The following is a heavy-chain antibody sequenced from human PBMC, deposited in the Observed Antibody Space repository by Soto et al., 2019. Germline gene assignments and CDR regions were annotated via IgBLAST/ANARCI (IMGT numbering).Heavy chain of an antibody. CDR1: GYTFTNYG. J-gene: IGHJ4*02. V-gene: IGHV1-18*01. Sequence: EASVKVSCKASGYTFTNYGISWVRQAPGQGLEWMGWISAYYGNTKYAQKLQGRVTMTTDTSTSTAYMELRSLRSDDTAVYYCARDSPPVDYWGQGTLVTVSS. CDR2: ISAYYGNT. CDR3: ARDSPPVDY.